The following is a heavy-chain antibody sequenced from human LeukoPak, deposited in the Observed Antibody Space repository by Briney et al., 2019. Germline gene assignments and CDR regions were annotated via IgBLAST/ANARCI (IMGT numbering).Heavy chain of an antibody. CDR3: ARLSHGANSEFDY. CDR2: IYYTGST. D-gene: IGHD4-23*01. Sequence: SETLSLTCAVSGYSISSGSWWGWIRQPPGKGLEWIAYIYYTGSTYYNLSLKSRVTMSVDTSKNQFFLRLSSVTAVDTAVYYCARLSHGANSEFDYWGQGTLVTVSS. V-gene: IGHV4-28*01. J-gene: IGHJ4*02. CDR1: GYSISSGSW.